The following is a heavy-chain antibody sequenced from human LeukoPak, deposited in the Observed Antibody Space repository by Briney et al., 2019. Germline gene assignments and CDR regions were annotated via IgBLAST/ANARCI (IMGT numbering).Heavy chain of an antibody. CDR2: INHSGST. V-gene: IGHV4-34*01. CDR3: ATVRVGAIFDY. D-gene: IGHD1-26*01. CDR1: GGSFSGYY. J-gene: IGHJ4*02. Sequence: KPSETLSLTCAVYGGSFSGYYWSWIRQPPGKGLEWIGEINHSGSTNYNQSLKSRVTTSVDTSKNQFSLKLSSVTAADTAVYYCATVRVGAIFDYWGQGTLVTVSS.